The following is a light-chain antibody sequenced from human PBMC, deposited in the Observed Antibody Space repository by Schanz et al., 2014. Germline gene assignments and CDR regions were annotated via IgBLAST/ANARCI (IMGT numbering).Light chain of an antibody. Sequence: QSVLTQPPSVSAAPGQKVTISCSGSSSNIGNNYVSWYQQLPGTAPKLLIFDNNKRPSGIPDRFSGSKSGTSATLGITGLQTGDEADYYCATWHSGLSAWVFGGGTQLTVL. CDR2: DNN. V-gene: IGLV1-51*01. CDR1: SSNIGNNY. CDR3: ATWHSGLSAWV. J-gene: IGLJ3*02.